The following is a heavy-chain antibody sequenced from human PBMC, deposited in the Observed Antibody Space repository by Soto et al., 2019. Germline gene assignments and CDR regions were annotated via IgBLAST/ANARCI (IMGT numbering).Heavy chain of an antibody. V-gene: IGHV3-23*01. D-gene: IGHD6-19*01. CDR1: RLTFSLYA. CDR3: AENGVDSTGWYFLNH. J-gene: IGHJ4*02. Sequence: GGSLRLSCSASRLTFSLYAMTWVRQAPGKGLEWVSTISDGGGTTYYADSMGGRFTISRDNSKNTIYLQMNSLRGEDTALYYCAENGVDSTGWYFLNHWGQGTGVTVSS. CDR2: ISDGGGTT.